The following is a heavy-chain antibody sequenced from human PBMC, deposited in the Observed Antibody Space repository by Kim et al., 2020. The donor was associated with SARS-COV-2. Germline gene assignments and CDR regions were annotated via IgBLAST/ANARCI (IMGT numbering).Heavy chain of an antibody. CDR3: ARGPFCSGGRCPGSFEF. Sequence: GGSLRLSCAASGFTFSDHYMDWLRQAPGKGLEWIGRSRSKGHTYTTEYAASVKGRFTTSRDDSKNLLYLQMNSLKTEDTAVYYCARGPFCSGGRCPGSFEFWGQGTMGAVSS. CDR1: GFTFSDHY. CDR2: SRSKGHTYTT. J-gene: IGHJ3*01. V-gene: IGHV3-72*01. D-gene: IGHD2-15*01.